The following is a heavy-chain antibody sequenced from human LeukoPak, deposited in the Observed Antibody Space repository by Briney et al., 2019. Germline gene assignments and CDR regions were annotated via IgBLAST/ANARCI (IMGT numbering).Heavy chain of an antibody. Sequence: SVKVSCKASGGTFSSYAISWVRQAPGQGLEWMGRIIPIFGTANYAQKFQGRVTITTDESTSTAYMELSSLRSEDTAMYYCARGNGGSYYFDYWGQGTLVTVSS. J-gene: IGHJ4*02. V-gene: IGHV1-69*05. CDR1: GGTFSSYA. D-gene: IGHD1-26*01. CDR2: IIPIFGTA. CDR3: ARGNGGSYYFDY.